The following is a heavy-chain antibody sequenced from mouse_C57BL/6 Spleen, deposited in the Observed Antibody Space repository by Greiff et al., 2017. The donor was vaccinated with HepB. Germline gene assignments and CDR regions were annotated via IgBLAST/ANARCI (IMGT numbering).Heavy chain of an antibody. CDR1: GYTFTSYW. Sequence: QVQLQQPGAELVKPGASVKMSCKASGYTFTSYWITWVKQRPGQGLEWIGDIYPGSGSTNYNEKFKSKATLTVDTSSSTAYMQLSSLTSEDSAVYYCARRGLYYDYFDYWGQGTTLTVSS. CDR2: IYPGSGST. V-gene: IGHV1-55*01. CDR3: ARRGLYYDYFDY. J-gene: IGHJ2*01. D-gene: IGHD2-4*01.